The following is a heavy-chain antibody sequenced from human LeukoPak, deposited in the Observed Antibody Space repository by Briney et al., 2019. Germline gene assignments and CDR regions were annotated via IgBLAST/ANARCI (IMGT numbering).Heavy chain of an antibody. V-gene: IGHV3-53*01. CDR3: ATVKQWLASYYFDY. Sequence: GGSLRLSCAASGFTVSSNYMGWVRQAPGKGLEWVSVIYSGGSTYYADSVKGRFTISRDNSKNTLYLQMNSLRAEDTAVYYCATVKQWLASYYFDYWGQGTLVTVSS. CDR1: GFTVSSNY. J-gene: IGHJ4*02. D-gene: IGHD6-19*01. CDR2: IYSGGST.